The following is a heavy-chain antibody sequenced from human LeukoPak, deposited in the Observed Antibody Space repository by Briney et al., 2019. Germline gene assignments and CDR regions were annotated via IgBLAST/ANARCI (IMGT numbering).Heavy chain of an antibody. J-gene: IGHJ4*02. CDR3: ARDLDGSGSYMRW. CDR2: IWYDGSNK. Sequence: GGSLRLSCAASGFTFSNYAMHWVRQAPGKGLEWVAVIWYDGSNKYYADSVRGRFTISRDNSKNTLYLQMNSLRAEDTALYYCARDLDGSGSYMRWWGQGTLVTVSS. CDR1: GFTFSNYA. V-gene: IGHV3-33*01. D-gene: IGHD3-10*01.